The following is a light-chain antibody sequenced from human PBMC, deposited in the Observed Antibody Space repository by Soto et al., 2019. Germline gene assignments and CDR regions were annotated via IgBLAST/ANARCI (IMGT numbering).Light chain of an antibody. Sequence: ALRPTGSVRGSSGPASSISFTVTSSYVGGYSYVFWYQQHPGKAPRLMISDVSKRPSGFPDRSSGSKFGHTASLTISGLQAEDEADYYCFSYAGALTYVSGSGAKV. J-gene: IGLJ1*01. CDR1: SSYVGGYSY. V-gene: IGLV2-11*01. CDR2: DVS. CDR3: FSYAGALTYV.